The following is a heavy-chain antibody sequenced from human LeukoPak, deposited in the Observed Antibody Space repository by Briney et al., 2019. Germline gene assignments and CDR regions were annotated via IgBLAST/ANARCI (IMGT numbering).Heavy chain of an antibody. J-gene: IGHJ4*02. D-gene: IGHD5-18*01. CDR2: IYSGGST. V-gene: IGHV3-53*01. CDR1: GFTVSSNY. CDR3: ARSSGHSYGDFDY. Sequence: PGGSLGLSCAASGFTVSSNYMSWVRQAPGKGLEWVSVIYSGGSTYYADSVKGRFTISRDNSKNTLYLQMNSLRAEDTAVYYCARSSGHSYGDFDYWGQGNLVTVSS.